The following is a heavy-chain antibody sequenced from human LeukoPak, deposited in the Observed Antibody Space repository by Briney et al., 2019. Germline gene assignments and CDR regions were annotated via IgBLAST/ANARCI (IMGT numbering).Heavy chain of an antibody. CDR3: TSDYGLYYYYMAL. J-gene: IGHJ6*03. V-gene: IGHV3-23*01. CDR2: ISGSGEGT. D-gene: IGHD4/OR15-4a*01. Sequence: GGSLRLSCAGSDYAFYSYAMTWVRQAPGKGLEWVSAISGSGEGTYYSDSVKGRFTISRDNSKDMLYLQMNDLRAEDTVVYYCTSDYGLYYYYMALWGKGTTVTVS. CDR1: DYAFYSYA.